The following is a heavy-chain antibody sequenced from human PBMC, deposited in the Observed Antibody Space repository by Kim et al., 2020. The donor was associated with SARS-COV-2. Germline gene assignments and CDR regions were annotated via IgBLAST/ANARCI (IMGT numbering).Heavy chain of an antibody. CDR2: ISAYNGNT. CDR3: ARVPGGRFLEWLSNYYYYGMDV. Sequence: ASVKVSCKASGYTFTSYGISWVRQAPGQGLEWMGWISAYNGNTNYAQKLQGRVTMTTDTSTSTAYMELRSLRSDDTAVYYCARVPGGRFLEWLSNYYYYGMDVWGQGTTVTVSS. D-gene: IGHD3-3*01. V-gene: IGHV1-18*01. J-gene: IGHJ6*02. CDR1: GYTFTSYG.